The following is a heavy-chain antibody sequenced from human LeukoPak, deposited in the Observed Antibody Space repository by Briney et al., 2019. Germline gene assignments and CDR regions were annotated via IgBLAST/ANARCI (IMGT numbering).Heavy chain of an antibody. Sequence: SETLSLTCAVYGGSFSGYYWSWIRQPPGKGLEWIGEINHSGSTNYNPSLKSRVTISVDTSKNQFSLKLSSVTAADTAVYYCARHSGSREQFYYFDYWGQGTLVTVSS. CDR2: INHSGST. CDR3: ARHSGSREQFYYFDY. CDR1: GGSFSGYY. D-gene: IGHD1-26*01. V-gene: IGHV4-34*01. J-gene: IGHJ4*02.